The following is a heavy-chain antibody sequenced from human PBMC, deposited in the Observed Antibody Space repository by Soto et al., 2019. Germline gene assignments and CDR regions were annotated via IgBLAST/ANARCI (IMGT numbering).Heavy chain of an antibody. V-gene: IGHV4-31*03. J-gene: IGHJ4*02. CDR2: IYYSGSA. CDR1: GGSISSGGYY. CDR3: ARLPYTTTWHYFDY. Sequence: SETLSLTCTVSGGSISSGGYYWSWIRQHPGKGLEWIGYIYYSGSAYYNPSLRGRVTISVDTSKNQFSLKLSSVTAADTAVYYCARLPYTTTWHYFDYWGQGTLVTVSS. D-gene: IGHD2-2*02.